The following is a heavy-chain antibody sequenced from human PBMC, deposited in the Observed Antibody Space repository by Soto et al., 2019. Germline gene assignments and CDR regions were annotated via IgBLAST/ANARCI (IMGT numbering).Heavy chain of an antibody. CDR1: GYTFTSYG. CDR2: ISADNGNT. J-gene: IGHJ4*02. V-gene: IGHV1-18*01. Sequence: QVQLVQSGAEVKKPGASVKVSCKASGYTFTSYGISWVRQAPGQGLEWMGWISADNGNTNYAQKLQGRVTMTTDTSTSTANMELRSMRSDDTAVYYCARDRGSYALDYWGQGTLVTVSS. CDR3: ARDRGSYALDY. D-gene: IGHD1-26*01.